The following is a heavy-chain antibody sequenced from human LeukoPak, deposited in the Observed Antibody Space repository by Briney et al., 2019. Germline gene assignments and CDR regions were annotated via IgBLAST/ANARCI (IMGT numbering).Heavy chain of an antibody. J-gene: IGHJ4*02. V-gene: IGHV4-34*01. D-gene: IGHD6-19*01. CDR1: GGSFSGYY. CDR3: ARGLVAGSIDY. CDR2: INHSGST. Sequence: SETLSPTCAVHGGSFSGYYWSWIRQPPGKGLERIGEINHSGSTNYNPSLKSRVTISVDTSKNQFSLKLSSVTAADTAVYYCARGLVAGSIDYWGQGTLVTVSS.